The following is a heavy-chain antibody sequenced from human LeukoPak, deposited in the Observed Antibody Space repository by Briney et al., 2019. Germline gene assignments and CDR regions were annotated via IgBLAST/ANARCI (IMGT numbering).Heavy chain of an antibody. CDR1: GYTFTSYG. V-gene: IGHV1-18*01. Sequence: ASVKVSCKASGYTFTSYGISWVRQAPGQGLERMGWISAYNGNTNYAQKLQGRVTMTTDTSTSTAYMELRSLRSDDTAVYYCARDQGFHDYGDYNFDYWGQGTLVTVSS. J-gene: IGHJ4*02. D-gene: IGHD4-17*01. CDR2: ISAYNGNT. CDR3: ARDQGFHDYGDYNFDY.